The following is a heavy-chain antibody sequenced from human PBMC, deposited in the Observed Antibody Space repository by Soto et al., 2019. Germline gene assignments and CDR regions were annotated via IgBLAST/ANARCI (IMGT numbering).Heavy chain of an antibody. CDR1: GFTFSDYY. V-gene: IGHV3-11*01. Sequence: GGSLRLSCTASGFTFSDYYKTWIRQAPGKGLEGVSYISSSRTTIYYADSVKGRFTISRDNAKNSLFLQMNSLRAEDTAVYYCARDPGYISGWPRWELWGQGT. D-gene: IGHD6-19*01. CDR3: ARDPGYISGWPRWEL. CDR2: ISSSRTTI. J-gene: IGHJ4*02.